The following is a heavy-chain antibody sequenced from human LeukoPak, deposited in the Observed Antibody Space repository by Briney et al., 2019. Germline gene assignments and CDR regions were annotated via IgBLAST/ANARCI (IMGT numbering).Heavy chain of an antibody. CDR2: ISGGGGNT. J-gene: IGHJ4*02. Sequence: AGGSLRLSCAASGFTFSSYAMNWVRQAPGKGLEWVSGISGGGGNTYYLDSVKGRFTISRDNSKNTLYLQMNSLRAEDTAVYYCAKVPYESSLPYFDYWGQGTLVTVSS. CDR1: GFTFSSYA. V-gene: IGHV3-23*01. CDR3: AKVPYESSLPYFDY. D-gene: IGHD3-16*01.